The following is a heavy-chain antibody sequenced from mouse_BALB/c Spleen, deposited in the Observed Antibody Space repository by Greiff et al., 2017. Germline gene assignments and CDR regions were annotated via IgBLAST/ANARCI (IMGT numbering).Heavy chain of an antibody. Sequence: EVKLVESGGGLVKLGGSLKLSCAASGFTFSSYYMSWVRQTPEKRLELVAAINSNGGSTYYPDTVKGRFTISRDNAKNTLYLQMSSLKSEDTALYYCARQGDDYDWFAYWGQGTLVTVSA. CDR1: GFTFSSYY. V-gene: IGHV5-6-2*01. D-gene: IGHD2-4*01. J-gene: IGHJ3*01. CDR2: INSNGGST. CDR3: ARQGDDYDWFAY.